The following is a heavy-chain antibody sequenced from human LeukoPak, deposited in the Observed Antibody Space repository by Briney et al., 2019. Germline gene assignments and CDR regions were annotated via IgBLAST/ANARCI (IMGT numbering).Heavy chain of an antibody. CDR2: ITGSGDNT. D-gene: IGHD2-15*01. V-gene: IGHV3-23*01. J-gene: IGHJ4*02. CDR3: AKRGTRSSGSCIDY. Sequence: GGSLRLSCAASGFTFSSYGMTWVRQAPGKGLEGVAAITGSGDNTYYADSVKGRFSISRDNSKNTLYLQMNSLRAEDTAVYYCAKRGTRSSGSCIDYWGQGTLVTVSS. CDR1: GFTFSSYG.